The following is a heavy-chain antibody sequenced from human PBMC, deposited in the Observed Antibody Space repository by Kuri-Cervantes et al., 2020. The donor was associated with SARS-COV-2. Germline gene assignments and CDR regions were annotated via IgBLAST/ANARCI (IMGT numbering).Heavy chain of an antibody. J-gene: IGHJ5*02. Sequence: GSLRLSCAVYGGSFSDYYWSWVRQPPGKGLEWIGEINHSGNTNYDPSLKSRVTISIDTSKNQFSLKLSSVTAADTAVYYCARERAYDFWSGYGGIDPWGQGTLVTVSS. CDR1: GGSFSDYY. CDR3: ARERAYDFWSGYGGIDP. V-gene: IGHV4-34*01. D-gene: IGHD3-3*01. CDR2: INHSGNT.